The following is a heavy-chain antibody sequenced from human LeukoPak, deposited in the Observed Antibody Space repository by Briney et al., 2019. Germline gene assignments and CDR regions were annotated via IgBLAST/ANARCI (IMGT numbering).Heavy chain of an antibody. J-gene: IGHJ4*02. V-gene: IGHV3-74*01. CDR2: INSDGSST. CDR1: GFTFSSYW. CDR3: ARGGIQLWLLVY. Sequence: PGGSLRLSCAASGFTFSSYWMHWVRQAPGKGLVWVSRINSDGSSTSYADSVKGRFTISRDNAKNTLYLQMNSLRAEDTAVYYCARGGIQLWLLVYWGQGTLVTVSS. D-gene: IGHD5-18*01.